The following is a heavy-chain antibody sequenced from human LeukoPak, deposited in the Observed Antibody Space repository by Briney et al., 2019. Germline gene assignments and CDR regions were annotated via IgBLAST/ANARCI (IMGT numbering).Heavy chain of an antibody. J-gene: IGHJ4*02. CDR2: FRYDGKHE. CDR1: GFTFNNYV. D-gene: IGHD5-12*01. V-gene: IGHV3-30*02. CDR3: ASRPTGFDWGPFDY. Sequence: GGSLRLSRAAAGFTFNNYVIHWVRQPPGKGLEWVAFFRYDGKHEYYADSVKGRFTFSRDTSKNTLLLQMNSLRTENTAVYYCASRPTGFDWGPFDYWGQGTLVTVSS.